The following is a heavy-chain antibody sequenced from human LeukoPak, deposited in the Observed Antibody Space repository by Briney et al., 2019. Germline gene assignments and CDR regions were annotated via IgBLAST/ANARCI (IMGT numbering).Heavy chain of an antibody. V-gene: IGHV3-74*01. J-gene: IGHJ5*02. CDR1: GFTFSSYW. CDR3: ARGYCSATSCYFSSSYNWFDP. CDR2: INSDGSST. Sequence: GGSLRLSCAASGFTFSSYWMHWVRQAPGKGLVWVSRINSDGSSTSYADSVKGRFTVSRDNAQNTLYLQMNSLRAEDTAVYYCARGYCSATSCYFSSSYNWFDPWGQGTLVTVSS. D-gene: IGHD2-2*01.